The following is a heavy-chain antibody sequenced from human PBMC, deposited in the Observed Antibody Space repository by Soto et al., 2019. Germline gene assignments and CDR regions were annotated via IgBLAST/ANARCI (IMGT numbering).Heavy chain of an antibody. V-gene: IGHV1-69*04. Sequence: SVKVSCKASGGTFSSYTISWVRQAPGQGLEWMGRIIPILGIANYAQKFQGRVTITADKSTSTAYMELSSLRSEDTAVYYCAREEYYYGSGAFFDYWGQRTLVTVSS. CDR1: GGTFSSYT. CDR2: IIPILGIA. CDR3: AREEYYYGSGAFFDY. J-gene: IGHJ4*02. D-gene: IGHD3-10*01.